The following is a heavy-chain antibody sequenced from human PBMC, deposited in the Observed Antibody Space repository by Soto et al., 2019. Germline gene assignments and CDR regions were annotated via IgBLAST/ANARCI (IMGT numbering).Heavy chain of an antibody. D-gene: IGHD2-21*02. CDR3: ARVMCGDCSAYYYYSMDV. J-gene: IGHJ6*02. V-gene: IGHV3-21*04. Sequence: EVQLVESGGALVKPGGSLRLSCAASGFSFGIYTMNWVRQAPGKGLEWVASVGTTSPYIYYADSVRGRFTISRDNAKNSLVLQINSLRAEDAAVYYCARVMCGDCSAYYYYSMDVWGQGTTVTVSS. CDR2: VGTTSPYI. CDR1: GFSFGIYT.